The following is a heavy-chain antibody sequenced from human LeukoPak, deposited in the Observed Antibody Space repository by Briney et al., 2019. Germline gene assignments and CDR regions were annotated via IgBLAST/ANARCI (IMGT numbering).Heavy chain of an antibody. D-gene: IGHD6-13*01. V-gene: IGHV3-7*01. CDR1: GFIFSSYW. Sequence: GGSLRLSCAASGFIFSSYWMSWVRQAPGKGLEWVANIKQDGSEKYYVDSVKGRFTISRDNAKNPLYLQMNSLRAEDTAVYYCARVREGYSSSWYGEYYFDYWGQGTLVTVSS. CDR3: ARVREGYSSSWYGEYYFDY. J-gene: IGHJ4*02. CDR2: IKQDGSEK.